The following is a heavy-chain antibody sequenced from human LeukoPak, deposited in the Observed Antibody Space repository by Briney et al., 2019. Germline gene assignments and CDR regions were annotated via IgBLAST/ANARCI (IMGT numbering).Heavy chain of an antibody. Sequence: GSSVKVSCKTSGYTFNAYYMHWVRQAPGQGLEWMGWINPNSGGTNYAQKFQGRVTMTRDTSISTAYMELSRLRSDDTAVYYCASRGSIIGPFDPWGKGTLVTVSS. CDR1: GYTFNAYY. V-gene: IGHV1-2*02. D-gene: IGHD3-16*01. CDR3: ASRGSIIGPFDP. CDR2: INPNSGGT. J-gene: IGHJ5*01.